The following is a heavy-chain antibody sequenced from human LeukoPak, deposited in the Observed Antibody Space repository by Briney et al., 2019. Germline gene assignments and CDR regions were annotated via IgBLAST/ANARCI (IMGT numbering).Heavy chain of an antibody. D-gene: IGHD6-6*01. J-gene: IGHJ4*02. CDR2: IGTGIYTT. CDR3: ARGSTHSSST. V-gene: IGHV3-48*01. Sequence: GGSLRLTCAASGFTFRSYSMSWVRQAPGKGLEWISYIGTGIYTTFYADSVRGRFTISRDNAKNSLYLQMNSLRAEDTAVYYCARGSTHSSSTWGQGTLVTVSS. CDR1: GFTFRSYS.